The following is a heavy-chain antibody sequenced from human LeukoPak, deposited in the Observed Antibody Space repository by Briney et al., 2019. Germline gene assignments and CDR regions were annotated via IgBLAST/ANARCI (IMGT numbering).Heavy chain of an antibody. CDR3: ARGGKPFDY. J-gene: IGHJ4*02. CDR2: ISSSSSYI. CDR1: GFTFSTFS. Sequence: GGSLRLSCAASGFTFSTFSTNWVRQAPGKGLEWVSFISSSSSYIYYADSVKGRFTISRDNAKNSLYLQMNSLRAEDTAVYYCARGGKPFDYWGQGTLVTVSS. V-gene: IGHV3-21*01. D-gene: IGHD1-1*01.